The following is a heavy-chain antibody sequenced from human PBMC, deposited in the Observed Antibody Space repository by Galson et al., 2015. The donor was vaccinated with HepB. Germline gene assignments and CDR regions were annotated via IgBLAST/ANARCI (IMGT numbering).Heavy chain of an antibody. CDR2: ISPYNGNT. D-gene: IGHD2-2*02. CDR3: ARGRSVGYCSSTSCYTWGWFDP. V-gene: IGHV1-18*01. Sequence: VKVSCKASGYTFRNYGITWVRQAPGQGLEWMGWISPYNGNTNYAQKLQGRVTLTTDTSTSTAYMELSSLRSEDTAVYYCARGRSVGYCSSTSCYTWGWFDPWGQGTLVTVSS. CDR1: GYTFRNYG. J-gene: IGHJ5*02.